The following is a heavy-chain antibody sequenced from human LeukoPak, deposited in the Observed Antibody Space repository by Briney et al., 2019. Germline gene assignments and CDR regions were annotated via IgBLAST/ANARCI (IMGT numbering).Heavy chain of an antibody. J-gene: IGHJ4*02. V-gene: IGHV3-21*01. CDR1: GFTFSTSN. Sequence: GGSLRLSCAASGFTFSTSNMNWVRQAPGKGLQWVSSISAASNYIYYADSVRGRFTISRDNAKNTLCLQMNSLRAEDTAVYYCAREYCSSSSCYFDYWGQGTLVTVSS. CDR2: ISAASNYI. CDR3: AREYCSSSSCYFDY. D-gene: IGHD2-2*01.